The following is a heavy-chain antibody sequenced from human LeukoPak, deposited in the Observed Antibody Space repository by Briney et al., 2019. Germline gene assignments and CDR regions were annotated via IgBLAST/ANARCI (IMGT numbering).Heavy chain of an antibody. J-gene: IGHJ4*02. V-gene: IGHV3-53*01. CDR3: AFAADYYDSSGYHWRSDY. D-gene: IGHD3-22*01. CDR1: GFTVSSNY. Sequence: GGSLRLSCAASGFTVSSNYMSWVRQAPGKGLEGVSVIYSGGSTYYADSVKGRFTISRDNSKNTLYLQMNSLRAEDTAVYYCAFAADYYDSSGYHWRSDYWGQGALVTVSS. CDR2: IYSGGST.